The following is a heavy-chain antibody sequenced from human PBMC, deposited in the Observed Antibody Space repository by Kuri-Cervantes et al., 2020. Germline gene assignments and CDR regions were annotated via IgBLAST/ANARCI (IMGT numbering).Heavy chain of an antibody. J-gene: IGHJ4*02. CDR2: IIPIFGTA. V-gene: IGHV1-69*13. CDR3: ARTRTRVATVIDY. CDR1: GGTFSSYA. Sequence: SVKVSCKASGGTFSSYAISWVRQAPGQGLEWMGGIIPIFGTANYAQKFQGRVTITADESTSTAYMELSRLRSDDTAVYYCARTRTRVATVIDYWGQGTLVTVSS. D-gene: IGHD5-12*01.